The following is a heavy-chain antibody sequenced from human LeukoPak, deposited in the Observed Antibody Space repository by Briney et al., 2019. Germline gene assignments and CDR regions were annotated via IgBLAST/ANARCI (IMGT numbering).Heavy chain of an antibody. Sequence: GGSLRLSCVASGLTFNTYAMSWVRQAPGKGLEWVSAISPSGDRTYYADSFKGRFSISRDNSKNTVNLQIDRLRVEDTAIYSCATELWGGRHLRAVFWGQGTLVAVSS. CDR2: ISPSGDRT. V-gene: IGHV3-23*01. D-gene: IGHD7-27*01. J-gene: IGHJ4*02. CDR3: ATELWGGRHLRAVF. CDR1: GLTFNTYA.